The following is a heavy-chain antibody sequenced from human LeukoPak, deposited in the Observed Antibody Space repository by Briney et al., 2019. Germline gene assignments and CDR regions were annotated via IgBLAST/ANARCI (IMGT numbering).Heavy chain of an antibody. V-gene: IGHV3-21*01. CDR1: GFTFSSYN. CDR3: ASGVDYFDY. Sequence: GGSLRLSCAASGFTFSSYNMKWVRQAPGKGLEWVSSISSRSSYIFYADSVKGRFTISRDNAKKSLYLQMNSLRAEDTAVYYCASGVDYFDYWGQGTLVTVSS. D-gene: IGHD3-3*01. CDR2: ISSRSSYI. J-gene: IGHJ4*02.